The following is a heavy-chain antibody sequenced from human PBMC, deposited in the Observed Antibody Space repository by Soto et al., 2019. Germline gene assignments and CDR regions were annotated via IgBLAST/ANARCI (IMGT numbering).Heavy chain of an antibody. CDR1: GYTFTGYY. CDR3: ARDLGWGIAADGTGPTPYYFDS. V-gene: IGHV1-2*02. J-gene: IGHJ4*02. D-gene: IGHD6-13*01. Sequence: ASVKVSCKASGYTFTGYYMHWVRQAPGQGLEWMGWINPNSGGTNYAQKFQGRVTMTRDTSISTAYMELSRLRSDDTAVYYCARDLGWGIAADGTGPTPYYFDSWGQRTLDTVS. CDR2: INPNSGGT.